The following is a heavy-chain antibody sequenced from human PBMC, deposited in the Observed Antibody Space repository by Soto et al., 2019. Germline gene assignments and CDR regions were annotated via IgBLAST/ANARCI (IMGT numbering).Heavy chain of an antibody. CDR3: ASSSPSYSSSWYQKNDDFDY. CDR2: IIPIFGTA. Sequence: SVKVSCKASGGTFSSYAISWVRQAPGQGLEWMGGIIPIFGTANYAQKFQGRVTITADESTSTAYMELSSLRSEDTAVFYFASSSPSYSSSWYQKNDDFDYWGQGTLVTVSS. J-gene: IGHJ4*02. D-gene: IGHD6-13*01. CDR1: GGTFSSYA. V-gene: IGHV1-69*13.